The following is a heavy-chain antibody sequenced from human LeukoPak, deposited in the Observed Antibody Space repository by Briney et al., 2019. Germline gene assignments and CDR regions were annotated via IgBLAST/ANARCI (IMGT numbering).Heavy chain of an antibody. Sequence: PGGTLRLSCAASGFTFSSYGMSWVRQAPGKGLEWVSAISGSGDSTEYADSVKGRFTISRENAKNSLYLQMNSLRAGDTAVYYCARAAYSSTWYSRYFDLWGRGTLVTVSS. J-gene: IGHJ2*01. D-gene: IGHD6-13*01. CDR2: ISGSGDST. CDR3: ARAAYSSTWYSRYFDL. V-gene: IGHV3-23*01. CDR1: GFTFSSYG.